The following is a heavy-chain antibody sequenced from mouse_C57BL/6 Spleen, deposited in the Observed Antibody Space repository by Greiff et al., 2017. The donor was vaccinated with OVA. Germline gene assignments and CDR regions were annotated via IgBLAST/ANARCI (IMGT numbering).Heavy chain of an antibody. CDR1: GYTFTDYY. CDR3: ARDYDYDVFAY. D-gene: IGHD2-4*01. V-gene: IGHV1-26*01. CDR2: INPNNGGT. Sequence: VQLQQSGPELVKPGASVKISCKASGYTFTDYYMNWVKQSHGKSLEWIGDINPNNGGTSYNQKFKDKATLTVDKSSSTAYMELSSLTSEDSAVYYCARDYDYDVFAYWGQGTLVTVSA. J-gene: IGHJ3*01.